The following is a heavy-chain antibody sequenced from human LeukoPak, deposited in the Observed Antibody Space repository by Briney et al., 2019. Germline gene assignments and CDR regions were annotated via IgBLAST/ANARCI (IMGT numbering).Heavy chain of an antibody. CDR1: GYTFTGYY. CDR3: ARDPKRRGYSYGPPYNWFDP. J-gene: IGHJ5*02. V-gene: IGHV7-4-1*02. Sequence: AASVKVSCKASGYTFTGYYMHWVRQAPGQGLEWMGWINTNTGNPTYAQGFTGRFVFSLDTSVSTAYLQISSLKAEDTAVYYCARDPKRRGYSYGPPYNWFDPWGQGTLVTVSS. D-gene: IGHD5-18*01. CDR2: INTNTGNP.